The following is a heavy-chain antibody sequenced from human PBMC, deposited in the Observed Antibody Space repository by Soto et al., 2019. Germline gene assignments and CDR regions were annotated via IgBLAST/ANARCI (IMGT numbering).Heavy chain of an antibody. CDR3: ARDRGEYTSSWFWYFSH. Sequence: PSETLSLTCSVSGASISSFNWNWVRQPAGKGPEWVGRLNIAGTINYNPSLKSRITMSMDKSKNQMSLHLRSVTAADTAIYYCARDRGEYTSSWFWYFSHWGHGTLVTVSS. J-gene: IGHJ2*01. D-gene: IGHD6-13*01. V-gene: IGHV4-4*07. CDR2: LNIAGTI. CDR1: GASISSFN.